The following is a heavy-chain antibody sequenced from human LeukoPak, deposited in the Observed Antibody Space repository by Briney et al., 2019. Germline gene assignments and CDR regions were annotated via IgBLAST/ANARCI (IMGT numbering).Heavy chain of an antibody. CDR1: GGSISSGGYY. Sequence: PSQTLSLTCTVSGGSISSGGYYWSWIRQHPGKGLEWIGYIYYSGSTYYNPSLKSRVTISVDTSKNQFSLKLSSVTAADTAVYYCAREYYDYVWGSYRPHQDYWGQGTLVTVSS. CDR3: AREYYDYVWGSYRPHQDY. CDR2: IYYSGST. J-gene: IGHJ4*02. D-gene: IGHD3-16*02. V-gene: IGHV4-31*03.